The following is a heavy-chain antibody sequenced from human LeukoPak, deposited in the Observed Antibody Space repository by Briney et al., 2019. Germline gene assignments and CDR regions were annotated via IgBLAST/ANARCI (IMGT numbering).Heavy chain of an antibody. Sequence: PSQTLSLTCTLSGGSISSGDYYWSWIRQHPGKGLEWIGYIYYSGSTYYNPSLKSRVTISVDTSKNQFSLKLSSVTAADTAVYYCARDSSGWYYYGMDVWGQGTTVTVSS. CDR1: GGSISSGDYY. CDR3: ARDSSGWYYYGMDV. D-gene: IGHD6-19*01. J-gene: IGHJ6*02. CDR2: IYYSGST. V-gene: IGHV4-31*03.